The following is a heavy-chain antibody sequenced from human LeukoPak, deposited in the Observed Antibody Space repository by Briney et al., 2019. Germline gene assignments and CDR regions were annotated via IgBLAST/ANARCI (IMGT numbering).Heavy chain of an antibody. D-gene: IGHD2-2*02. J-gene: IGHJ6*04. V-gene: IGHV4-34*01. Sequence: SETLSLTCAVYGGSFSGYYWSWIRQPPGKGLEWIGEINHSGSTNYSPSLKSRVTISVDTSKNQFSLKLSSVTAADTAVYYCARGALGYCSSTSCYRVYYYYGMDVWGKGTTVTVSS. CDR2: INHSGST. CDR3: ARGALGYCSSTSCYRVYYYYGMDV. CDR1: GGSFSGYY.